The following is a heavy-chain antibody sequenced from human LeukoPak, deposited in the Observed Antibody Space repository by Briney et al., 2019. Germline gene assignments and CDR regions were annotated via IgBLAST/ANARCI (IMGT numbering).Heavy chain of an antibody. V-gene: IGHV1-2*02. Sequence: ASVKVSCKASGYTFTGYYIHWVRQAPGQGLEWMGWINPNTGGTYYAQKFQGRVTWTSDTSITTAYMELSSLRSDDTAVYFCAGEGMDYGGNSVFVLWGQGTLVTVSS. CDR2: INPNTGGT. CDR3: AGEGMDYGGNSVFVL. D-gene: IGHD4-23*01. J-gene: IGHJ4*02. CDR1: GYTFTGYY.